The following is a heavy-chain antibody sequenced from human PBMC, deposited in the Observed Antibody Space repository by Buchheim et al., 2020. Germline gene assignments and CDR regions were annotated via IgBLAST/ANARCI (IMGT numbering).Heavy chain of an antibody. D-gene: IGHD3-3*01. CDR1: GFTFSSYG. J-gene: IGHJ6*02. CDR2: ISYDGSNK. V-gene: IGHV3-30*18. Sequence: QVQLVESGGGVVQPGRSLRLSCAASGFTFSSYGMHWVRQAPGKGLEWVAVISYDGSNKYYADSVKGRFTISRDNSKNTLYLQMNSLRAEDTAVYYCAKDQSASYDFWSAFRPIYYYYGMDVWGQGTT. CDR3: AKDQSASYDFWSAFRPIYYYYGMDV.